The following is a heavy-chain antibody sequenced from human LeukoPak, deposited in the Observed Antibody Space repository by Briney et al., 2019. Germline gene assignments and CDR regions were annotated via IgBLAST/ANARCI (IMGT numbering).Heavy chain of an antibody. CDR3: AAGFRSEFIYFYLHV. D-gene: IGHD1-14*01. CDR2: LYIAGES. J-gene: IGHJ6*03. CDR1: GLSVADTY. Sequence: GGSLRLSCAVSGLSVADTYMAWVRQAPGKGLEWCATLYIAGESYYADSVRGRFNISRDNSENTLYLQMTTVRDDDTAIYYCAAGFRSEFIYFYLHVWGKGTPVTVSS. V-gene: IGHV3-53*01.